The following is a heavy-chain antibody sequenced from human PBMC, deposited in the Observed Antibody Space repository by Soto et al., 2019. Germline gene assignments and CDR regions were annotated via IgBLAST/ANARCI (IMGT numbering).Heavy chain of an antibody. Sequence: ASVKVSCKASCGTFSSYSSSWVRQAPGQGLEWMGGIIPIFGTANYAQKVQGRVTITADESTSTAYMELSSLRSEDTAVYYCARDRRNWNDDRPLDYWGQGTLFTVSS. CDR2: IIPIFGTA. V-gene: IGHV1-69*13. J-gene: IGHJ4*02. CDR3: ARDRRNWNDDRPLDY. D-gene: IGHD1-20*01. CDR1: CGTFSSYS.